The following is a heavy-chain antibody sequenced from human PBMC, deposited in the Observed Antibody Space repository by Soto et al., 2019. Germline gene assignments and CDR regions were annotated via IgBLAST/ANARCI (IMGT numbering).Heavy chain of an antibody. V-gene: IGHV3-33*01. J-gene: IGHJ3*02. Sequence: GGSLRLSCAASGFTFSSYGMHWVRQAPGKGLEWAAVIWYDGSNKYYADSVKGRFTISRDNSKNTLYLQMNSLRAEDTAVYYCARTPPDYYDSSGGGFDIWGQGTMVTVSS. CDR2: IWYDGSNK. D-gene: IGHD3-22*01. CDR1: GFTFSSYG. CDR3: ARTPPDYYDSSGGGFDI.